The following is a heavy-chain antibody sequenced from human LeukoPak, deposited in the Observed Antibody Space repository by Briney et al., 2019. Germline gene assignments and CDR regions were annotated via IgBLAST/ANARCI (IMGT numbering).Heavy chain of an antibody. Sequence: ASVKVSCKASGYSFTNYYMYWVRQAPGQGLEWMGVINPSGGSTSYAQKFQGRVILTRDTSTSAVYMELSSLRSEDTAEYYCARRRGYYNTTSSYYTYYFDYWGQGTLVTVSS. CDR2: INPSGGST. J-gene: IGHJ4*02. D-gene: IGHD3-22*01. V-gene: IGHV1-46*01. CDR1: GYSFTNYY. CDR3: ARRRGYYNTTSSYYTYYFDY.